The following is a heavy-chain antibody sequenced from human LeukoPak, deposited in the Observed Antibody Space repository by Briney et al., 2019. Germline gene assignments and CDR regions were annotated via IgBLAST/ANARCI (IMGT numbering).Heavy chain of an antibody. V-gene: IGHV4-38-2*02. CDR2: VYHSGST. Sequence: SETLSLTCTVSGGSISSYYWGWVRQPPGMGLEWIGCVYHSGSTYYNPSLKSRVTISVDTSKNQFSLRLSSVTAADTAVYYCARGVVGATTGNWFDPWGQGTLVTVSS. D-gene: IGHD1-26*01. CDR1: GGSISSYY. CDR3: ARGVVGATTGNWFDP. J-gene: IGHJ5*02.